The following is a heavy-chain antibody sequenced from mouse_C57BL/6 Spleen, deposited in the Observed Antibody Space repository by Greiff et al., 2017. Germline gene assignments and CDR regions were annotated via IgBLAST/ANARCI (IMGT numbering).Heavy chain of an antibody. J-gene: IGHJ4*01. V-gene: IGHV5-17*01. Sequence: EVKLVESGGGLVKPGGSLKLSCAASGFTFSDYGMHWVRQAPEKGLEWVAYISSGSSTIYYADTVKGRFTIARDNAKNTLFLQMTSLRSEDTAMYYCARAGLRRYYAMDYWGQGTSVTVSS. D-gene: IGHD2-4*01. CDR2: ISSGSSTI. CDR1: GFTFSDYG. CDR3: ARAGLRRYYAMDY.